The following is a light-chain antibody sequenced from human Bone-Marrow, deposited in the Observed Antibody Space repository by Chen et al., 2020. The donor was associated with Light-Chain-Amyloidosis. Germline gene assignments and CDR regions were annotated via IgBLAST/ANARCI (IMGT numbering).Light chain of an antibody. CDR2: DSS. V-gene: IGKV1-39*01. J-gene: IGKJ2*01. Sequence: DIQMTQSPSSLSATVGDRVTITCRASESISNSLNWYQQRPGEAPKLLIYDSSTLQSGVPSRFSGRGSGSGTEFTLTIISLQPDDFATYYCQQTYSSRYTFGQGTKLEIK. CDR1: ESISNS. CDR3: QQTYSSRYT.